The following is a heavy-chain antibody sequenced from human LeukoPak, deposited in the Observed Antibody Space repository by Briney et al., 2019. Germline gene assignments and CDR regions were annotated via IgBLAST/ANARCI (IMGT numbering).Heavy chain of an antibody. J-gene: IGHJ4*02. Sequence: GGSLRLSCAASVFTFSSYAMSWVRQAPGKGLEWVSTVSGGGGSTYYADSVKGRFTISRDNSKNTLYLEMNSLRAEDTAVYYCARGGGYNLDYWGQGTLVTVSS. CDR2: VSGGGGST. D-gene: IGHD5-24*01. CDR3: ARGGGYNLDY. CDR1: VFTFSSYA. V-gene: IGHV3-23*01.